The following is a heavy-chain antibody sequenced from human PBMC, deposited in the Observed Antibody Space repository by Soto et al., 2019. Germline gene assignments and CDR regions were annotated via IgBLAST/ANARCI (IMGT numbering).Heavy chain of an antibody. CDR2: ISYDGSNK. Sequence: VGSLRLSCAASGFTFSSYAMHWVRQSPGKGLEWVAVISYDGSNKYYADSVKGRFTISRDNSKNTLYLQMNSLRAEDTAVYYCARVSYDGSRSYYNLWPYYG. CDR3: ARVSYDGSRSYYNLWPYYG. V-gene: IGHV3-30-3*01. J-gene: IGHJ6*01. D-gene: IGHD3-10*01. CDR1: GFTFSSYA.